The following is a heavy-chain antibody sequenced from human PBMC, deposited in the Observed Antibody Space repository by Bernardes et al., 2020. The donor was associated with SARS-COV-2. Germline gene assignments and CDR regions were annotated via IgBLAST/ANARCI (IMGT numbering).Heavy chain of an antibody. CDR2: IYYSGST. CDR3: ARQAGRITIFGVVIQDAFDI. V-gene: IGHV4-39*01. CDR1: GGSISCSRYY. Sequence: TLCLTSTLSGGSISCSRYYWGWIRPPPGKGLEWIGSIYYSGSTYYNPSLKSRVTISVDPSKNQFSLKLSSVTAADTAVYYCARQAGRITIFGVVIQDAFDIWGQGTMVTVSS. J-gene: IGHJ3*02. D-gene: IGHD3-3*01.